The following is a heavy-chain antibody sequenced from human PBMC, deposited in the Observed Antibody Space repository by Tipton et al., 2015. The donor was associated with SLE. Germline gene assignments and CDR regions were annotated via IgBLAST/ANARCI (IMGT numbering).Heavy chain of an antibody. J-gene: IGHJ3*02. V-gene: IGHV4-38-2*01. Sequence: LRLSCAVSGYSISSGYYWGWIRQPPGKGLEWIGSIYHSGSTYYNPSLKSRVTISVDTSKNQFSLKLSSVTAADTAVYYCASCSRSDAFDIWGQGTMVTVSS. D-gene: IGHD2-2*01. CDR3: ASCSRSDAFDI. CDR2: IYHSGST. CDR1: GYSISSGYY.